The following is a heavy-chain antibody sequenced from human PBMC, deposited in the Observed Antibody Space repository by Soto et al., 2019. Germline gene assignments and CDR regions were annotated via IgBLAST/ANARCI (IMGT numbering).Heavy chain of an antibody. CDR2: INPNSGGT. Sequence: QVQLVQSGAEVKKPGASVKVSCKASGYTFTGYYMHWVRQAPGQGLEWMGWINPNSGGTNYAQKFQGWVTMTRDTSISTAYMELSRLRSDDTAVYYCARSPGYDFWSGYRYYYYGMDVWGQGTTVTVSS. D-gene: IGHD3-3*01. CDR1: GYTFTGYY. CDR3: ARSPGYDFWSGYRYYYYGMDV. J-gene: IGHJ6*02. V-gene: IGHV1-2*04.